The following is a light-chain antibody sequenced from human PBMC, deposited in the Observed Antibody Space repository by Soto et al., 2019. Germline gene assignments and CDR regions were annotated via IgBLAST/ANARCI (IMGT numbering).Light chain of an antibody. J-gene: IGKJ1*01. CDR3: HQYDNVSST. CDR1: QDVRWY. V-gene: IGKV1-33*01. Sequence: DIQMTQSPSSLSASVGDRVTITCQASQDVRWYLNWYQQKPGKAPKLLIYDASKLGPGVPSRFTGSGSGTFFTFTITTLQPEDIATYYCHQYDNVSSTFGQGTKVEIK. CDR2: DAS.